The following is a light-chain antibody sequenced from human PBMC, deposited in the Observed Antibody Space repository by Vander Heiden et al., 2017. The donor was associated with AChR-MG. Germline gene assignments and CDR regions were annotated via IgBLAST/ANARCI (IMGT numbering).Light chain of an antibody. J-gene: IGLJ3*02. CDR1: TSNTERNY. CDR3: AAWDDSLSAWV. V-gene: IGLV1-47*01. CDR2: RNI. Sequence: SVLTQPPSASATPGQPVPIPCSATTSNTERNYVYWYQHVPGPAPELVIYRNIQRSSGVPDRFSGSKSGASASLAISGLRSDDEADYFCAAWDDSLSAWVFGGGTKLTVL.